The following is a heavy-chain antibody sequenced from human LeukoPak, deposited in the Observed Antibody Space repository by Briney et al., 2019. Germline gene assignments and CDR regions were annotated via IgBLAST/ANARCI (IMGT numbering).Heavy chain of an antibody. CDR3: AKDYAGGWPKRGMDV. J-gene: IGHJ6*03. CDR1: GFTFNNYG. V-gene: IGHV3-23*01. CDR2: ISGSGDNT. D-gene: IGHD3-16*01. Sequence: GGTLRLSCGASGFTFNNYGMNWVRQAPGKGLEWVSAISGSGDNTYYADSVKGRFTISRDNSKNTLYLQMNSLRAEDTAVYYCAKDYAGGWPKRGMDVWGKGATVTVSS.